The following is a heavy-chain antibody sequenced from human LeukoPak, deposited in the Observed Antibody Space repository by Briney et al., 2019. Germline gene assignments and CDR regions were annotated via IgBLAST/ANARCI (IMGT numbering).Heavy chain of an antibody. CDR1: GGSINSYY. V-gene: IGHV4-59*01. CDR3: ARTSRHFYGSGSNLTPWPADMDV. CDR2: IYYSGST. D-gene: IGHD3-10*01. Sequence: SETLSLTCTVSGGSINSYYWTWIRQPPGKGLEWVGYIYYSGSTHYNPSLNSRVTISMDTSKNHFSLKLTSVTAADTAIYYCARTSRHFYGSGSNLTPWPADMDVWGQGTKVTVSS. J-gene: IGHJ6*02.